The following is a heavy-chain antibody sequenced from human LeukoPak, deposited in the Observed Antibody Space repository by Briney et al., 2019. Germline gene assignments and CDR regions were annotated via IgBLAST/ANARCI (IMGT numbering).Heavy chain of an antibody. CDR2: IFYSGST. V-gene: IGHV4-59*08. CDR3: ARQYYYDSSGYWSFDP. CDR1: GVSISNYY. Sequence: SETLSLTCAVSGVSISNYYWTWIRQPPGKGLEWIGYIFYSGSTNYNPSPKSRVTISVDTSKNQISLKLRSVTAADTAVYYCARQYYYDSSGYWSFDPWGQGTLVTVSS. D-gene: IGHD3-22*01. J-gene: IGHJ5*02.